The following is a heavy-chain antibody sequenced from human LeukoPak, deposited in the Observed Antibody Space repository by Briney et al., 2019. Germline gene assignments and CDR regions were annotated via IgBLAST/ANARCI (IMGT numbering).Heavy chain of an antibody. D-gene: IGHD1-26*01. CDR1: GGSIRSYY. J-gene: IGHJ4*02. V-gene: IGHV4-59*01. Sequence: PSETLSLTCTVSGGSIRSYYWSWIRQPPGKGLEWIGHIYDDGSTNYSPSLQSRLTLSVDTSKNHLTLKLSSVTAADTAVYYCARYSGTPTWFFDCWGQGTLVTVSS. CDR3: ARYSGTPTWFFDC. CDR2: IYDDGST.